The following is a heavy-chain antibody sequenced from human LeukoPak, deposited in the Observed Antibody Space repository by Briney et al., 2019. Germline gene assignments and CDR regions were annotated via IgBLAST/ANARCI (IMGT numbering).Heavy chain of an antibody. V-gene: IGHV4-34*01. J-gene: IGHJ6*03. CDR3: ARGPGYEILTGSFNYYYMDV. CDR1: GESFSGYY. D-gene: IGHD3-9*01. Sequence: SETLSLTCVVYGESFSGYYWGWIRQPPGKGLEWIGEINHSGSTHYNLSLKSRVIISVDTSKRQFLLKLRSVTAADTAVYYCARGPGYEILTGSFNYYYMDVWGKGTTVTVSS. CDR2: INHSGST.